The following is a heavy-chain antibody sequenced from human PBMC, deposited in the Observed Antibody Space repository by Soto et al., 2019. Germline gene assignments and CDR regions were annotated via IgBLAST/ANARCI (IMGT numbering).Heavy chain of an antibody. J-gene: IGHJ6*02. CDR1: GGSINSYY. D-gene: IGHD3-10*01. CDR3: ARQGFGPLHGLVDV. CDR2: VHHSWGS. Sequence: QVQLQESGPGLVKPSETLSLSCTVSGGSINSYYWSWIRQSPGKRMEWIGYVHHSWGSSYNPSLESRVALSLDTSKSQFSLKVTSVTATGTAVYYCARQGFGPLHGLVDVWGQGTTVTVSS. V-gene: IGHV4-59*08.